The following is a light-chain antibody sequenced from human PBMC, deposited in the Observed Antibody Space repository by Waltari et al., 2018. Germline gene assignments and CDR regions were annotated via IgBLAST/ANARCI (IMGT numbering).Light chain of an antibody. CDR1: SSDVGGYTY. Sequence: QSALTQPASVSGSPGQSITISCTGTSSDVGGYTYVSWYQQHPGKAPKLMIYDVTTRPLGVSNRFSGSKSVNTASLTISGLQAEDEADYYCSSYTSSSTWVFGGGTKLTVL. CDR2: DVT. CDR3: SSYTSSSTWV. V-gene: IGLV2-14*03. J-gene: IGLJ3*02.